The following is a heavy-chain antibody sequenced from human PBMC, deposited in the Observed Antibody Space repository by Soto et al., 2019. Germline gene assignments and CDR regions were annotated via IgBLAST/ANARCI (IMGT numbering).Heavy chain of an antibody. Sequence: ASVKVSCKASGYTFTGYYMHWVRQAPGQGLEWMGWINPNSGGTNYAQKFQGWVTMTRDRSISTAYMELSRLRSDDTAVYYCAREGDFGYYYGSGSSAFDYWGQGTLVTVSS. J-gene: IGHJ4*02. D-gene: IGHD3-10*01. CDR2: INPNSGGT. V-gene: IGHV1-2*04. CDR3: AREGDFGYYYGSGSSAFDY. CDR1: GYTFTGYY.